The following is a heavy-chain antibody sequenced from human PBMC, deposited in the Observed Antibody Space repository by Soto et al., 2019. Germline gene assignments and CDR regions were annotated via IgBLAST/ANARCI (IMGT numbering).Heavy chain of an antibody. Sequence: GGSLRLSXAASGFTFSSYAMSWVRQAPGRGLEWVSAISGSGGSTYYADSVKGRFTISRDNSKNTLYLQMNSLRAEDTAVYYCAKDIVVVPAAMHYWGQGTLVTVSS. CDR2: ISGSGGST. J-gene: IGHJ4*02. CDR3: AKDIVVVPAAMHY. D-gene: IGHD2-2*01. CDR1: GFTFSSYA. V-gene: IGHV3-23*01.